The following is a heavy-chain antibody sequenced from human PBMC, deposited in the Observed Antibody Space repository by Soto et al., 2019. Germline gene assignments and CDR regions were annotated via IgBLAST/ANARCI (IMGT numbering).Heavy chain of an antibody. V-gene: IGHV3-53*04. CDR1: GFTVSSNY. CDR3: ERDGYSSSWAFDY. D-gene: IGHD6-13*01. Sequence: PGGSLRLSCAASGFTVSSNYMSWVRQAPGKGLEWVSVIYSGGSTYYADSVKGRFTISRHNSKNTLYLQMNSLRAEDTAVYYCERDGYSSSWAFDYWGQGTLVTVSS. J-gene: IGHJ4*02. CDR2: IYSGGST.